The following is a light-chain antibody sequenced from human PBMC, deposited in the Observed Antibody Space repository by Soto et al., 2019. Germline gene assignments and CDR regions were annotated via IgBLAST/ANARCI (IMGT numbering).Light chain of an antibody. J-gene: IGKJ2*01. CDR2: GAS. Sequence: EIVLTQSPGTLSLSPGERATLSCRASQSVSSSSYLAWYQQKPGQAPRLLIYGASSRATGIPDRFSGSGSATEFTLTISRLEPEDFAVYYCRQYGSSPSYTFGQWTQLEIK. CDR1: QSVSSSSY. CDR3: RQYGSSPSYT. V-gene: IGKV3-20*01.